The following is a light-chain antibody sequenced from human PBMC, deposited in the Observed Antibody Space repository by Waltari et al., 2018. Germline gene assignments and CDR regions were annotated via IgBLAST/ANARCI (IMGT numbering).Light chain of an antibody. J-gene: IGLJ3*02. CDR3: AAWDDRLSVWM. CDR2: RHN. Sequence: QAGLTQPHSVPKGLKQTATLTCTGNTDNVGNQEACWLQQHRGHPPQLLSYRHNKRPSGVSEMFSASRSGNTASLTITGLQPEDEADYYCAAWDDRLSVWMFGGGTKLTVL. CDR1: TDNVGNQE. V-gene: IGLV10-54*04.